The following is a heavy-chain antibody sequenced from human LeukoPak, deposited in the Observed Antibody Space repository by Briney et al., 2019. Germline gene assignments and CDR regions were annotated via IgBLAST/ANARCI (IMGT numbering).Heavy chain of an antibody. J-gene: IGHJ4*02. CDR1: GFTFDDYA. CDR2: ISWNSGSI. CDR3: AKSSGRSRRPPDY. V-gene: IGHV3-9*01. Sequence: GGSLRLSCAASGFTFDDYAMHWVRQAPGKGLEWVSGISWNSGSIGYADSVKGRFTISRDNAKNSLYLQMNSLRAEDTALYYCAKSSGRSRRPPDYWGQGTLVTVSS.